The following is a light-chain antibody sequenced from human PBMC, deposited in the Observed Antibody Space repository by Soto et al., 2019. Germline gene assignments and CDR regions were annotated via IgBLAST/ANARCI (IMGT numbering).Light chain of an antibody. V-gene: IGKV3-11*01. J-gene: IGKJ4*01. CDR1: QSVSSY. Sequence: DIVMTKYPATLSVSPGERSTLSCMASQSVSSYLAWYQQKPGQAPRLLIYDASNRATGIPARFSGSGSGTDFTLTISSLEPEGFAVYYCQQRSILPLTFGGGTIVDVK. CDR2: DAS. CDR3: QQRSILPLT.